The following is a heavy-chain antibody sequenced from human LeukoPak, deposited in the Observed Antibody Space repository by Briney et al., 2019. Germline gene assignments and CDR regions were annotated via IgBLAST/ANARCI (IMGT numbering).Heavy chain of an antibody. V-gene: IGHV1-69*13. CDR1: GGTFSSYA. J-gene: IGHJ4*02. CDR2: IIPIFGTA. D-gene: IGHD2-2*02. CDR3: ARAPLYCSSTSCHMSGGDY. Sequence: GASVKVSCKASGGTFSSYAISWVRQAPGQGLEWMGGIIPIFGTANYAQKFQGRVTITADESTSTAYMELSSLRSEDTAVYYCARAPLYCSSTSCHMSGGDYWGQGTLVTVSS.